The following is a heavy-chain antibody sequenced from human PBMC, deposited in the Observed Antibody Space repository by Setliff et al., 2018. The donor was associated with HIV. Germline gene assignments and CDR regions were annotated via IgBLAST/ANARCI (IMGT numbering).Heavy chain of an antibody. J-gene: IGHJ4*02. CDR1: GGSISSHY. CDR2: IFYTGST. D-gene: IGHD4-17*01. CDR3: ARLHGDFYFDL. V-gene: IGHV4-59*11. Sequence: KASETLSLTCTVSGGSISSHYWSWIRQPPGKGLEWIAYIFYTGSTNYNPSLKSRVTISVDTSKNQFSLRLSSVTAADTAVYYCARLHGDFYFDLWGQGTLVTVSS.